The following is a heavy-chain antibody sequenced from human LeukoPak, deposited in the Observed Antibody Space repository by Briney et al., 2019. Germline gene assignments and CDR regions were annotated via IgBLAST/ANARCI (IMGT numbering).Heavy chain of an antibody. V-gene: IGHV4-4*02. CDR2: IYHSGST. D-gene: IGHD3-10*01. J-gene: IGHJ6*04. CDR1: GGSISSSNW. CDR3: ARITMVRGVIIKNDKYYYYYYGMDV. Sequence: SETLSLTCAGSGGSISSSNWWSWVRQPPGKGLEWIGEIYHSGSTNYNPSLKSRVTISVDKSKNQFSLKLSSVTAADTAVYYCARITMVRGVIIKNDKYYYYYYGMDVWGKGTTVTVSS.